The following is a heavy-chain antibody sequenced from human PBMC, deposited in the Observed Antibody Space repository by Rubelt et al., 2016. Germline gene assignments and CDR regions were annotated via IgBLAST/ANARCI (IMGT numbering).Heavy chain of an antibody. J-gene: IGHJ4*02. CDR3: ASQRGYSRGRH. Sequence: QVQLQQWGAGLLKPSETLSLTCAVSGGSFSAYYWSWIRQPPGKGLEWIGEINHSGSTTYNPSLKSRVTMSVDTSKDQCSRTLTSVTAADTAVYDCASQRGYSRGRHWGQGTLVTASS. D-gene: IGHD6-19*01. CDR2: INHSGST. V-gene: IGHV4-34*01. CDR1: GGSFSAYY.